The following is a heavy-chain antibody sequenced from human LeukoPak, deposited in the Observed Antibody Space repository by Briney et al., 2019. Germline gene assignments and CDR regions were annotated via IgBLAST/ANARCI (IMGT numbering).Heavy chain of an antibody. V-gene: IGHV5-51*01. Sequence: GESLKISCKGSGYIFTSYWIGWVRQMPGKGLEWMGIIYPGDSDTRYSPSFQGQVTISADKSISTAYLQWSSLKASDTAMYYCACPYYYGSGSYMTDAFDIWGQGTMVTVSS. CDR1: GYIFTSYW. CDR2: IYPGDSDT. CDR3: ACPYYYGSGSYMTDAFDI. J-gene: IGHJ3*02. D-gene: IGHD3-10*01.